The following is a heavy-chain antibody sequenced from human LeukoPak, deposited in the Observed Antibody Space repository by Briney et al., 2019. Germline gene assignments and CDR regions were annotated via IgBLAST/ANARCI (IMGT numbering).Heavy chain of an antibody. D-gene: IGHD4-23*01. V-gene: IGHV4-59*01. Sequence: PSETLSLTCTVSGASISSYFWNWIRQPPGRGLEWIGFMYYSGSTNYNPSLKSRVTISVDTSKNQFSLKLTSVTAADTAVYYCARELGATVVNYGMDVWGQGTTVTVSS. CDR2: MYYSGST. CDR1: GASISSYF. CDR3: ARELGATVVNYGMDV. J-gene: IGHJ6*02.